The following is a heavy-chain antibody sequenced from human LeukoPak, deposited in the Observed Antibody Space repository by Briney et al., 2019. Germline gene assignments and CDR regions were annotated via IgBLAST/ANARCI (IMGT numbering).Heavy chain of an antibody. CDR3: AGRLRGFYFDY. CDR1: GGSFSAYY. CDR2: INHRGST. D-gene: IGHD3-16*01. J-gene: IGHJ4*02. V-gene: IGHV4-34*01. Sequence: PSETLSLTCAVYGGSFSAYYWSWIRQPPGKGLEWIGEINHRGSTNYNPSLKSRVTISVDTSKNQFSLKLSSVTAADTAVYYCAGRLRGFYFDYWDQGTLVTVSS.